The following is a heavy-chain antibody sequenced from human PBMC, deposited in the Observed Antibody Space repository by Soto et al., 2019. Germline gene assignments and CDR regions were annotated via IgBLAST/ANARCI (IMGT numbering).Heavy chain of an antibody. Sequence: PGGSLRLSCAASGFTFGDYAMQWVRQAPGKGLEWVSAISWNSGSIDYADSVKGRFTISRDNAKNSLYLQMNSLRAEDTALYYCAKSHTTSGWYVTTAYWGQGTLVTVSS. CDR3: AKSHTTSGWYVTTAY. V-gene: IGHV3-9*01. J-gene: IGHJ4*02. D-gene: IGHD6-19*01. CDR1: GFTFGDYA. CDR2: ISWNSGSI.